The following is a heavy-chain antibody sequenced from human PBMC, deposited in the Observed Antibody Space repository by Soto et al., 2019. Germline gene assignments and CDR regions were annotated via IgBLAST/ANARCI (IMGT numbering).Heavy chain of an antibody. Sequence: EVQLVESGGGLVKPGGSLRLSCAASGFTFSNAWMNWVRQAPGKGLEWVGRIKSKTDGGTTDYAAPVKGRFTISRDDSKNTLYLQMNSLKAAATAVYYCTTDVGGIAVAGRPTPSWFDPWGQGTLVTVSS. D-gene: IGHD6-19*01. J-gene: IGHJ5*02. CDR1: GFTFSNAW. CDR2: IKSKTDGGTT. CDR3: TTDVGGIAVAGRPTPSWFDP. V-gene: IGHV3-15*07.